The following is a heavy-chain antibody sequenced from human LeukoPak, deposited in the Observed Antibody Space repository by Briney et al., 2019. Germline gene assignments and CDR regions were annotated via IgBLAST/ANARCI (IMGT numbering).Heavy chain of an antibody. J-gene: IGHJ4*02. CDR3: ARSWYYDSPFDY. V-gene: IGHV1-69*13. CDR1: GDTFSNYA. D-gene: IGHD3-22*01. CDR2: IIPIFGTA. Sequence: ASVKVSCKASGDTFSNYAISWVRQAPGQGLEWMGGIIPIFGTANYPQKFQDRVTITADESTSTAYMELRSLRSDDTAVYYCARSWYYDSPFDYWGQGTLVTVSS.